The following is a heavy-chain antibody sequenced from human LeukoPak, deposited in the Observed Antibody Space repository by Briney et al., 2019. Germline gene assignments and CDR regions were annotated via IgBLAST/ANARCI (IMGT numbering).Heavy chain of an antibody. J-gene: IGHJ4*02. CDR2: IYYSGST. Sequence: SETLSLTCTVSAGSISSSTYSWGWIRQPPGKGLEWIGSIYYSGSTYYNPSLKSRVTISVDTSKNQFSLKLSSVTAADTAVYYCARGYSSGWYPKYYFDYWGQGTLVTVSS. CDR3: ARGYSSGWYPKYYFDY. D-gene: IGHD6-19*01. V-gene: IGHV4-39*07. CDR1: AGSISSSTYS.